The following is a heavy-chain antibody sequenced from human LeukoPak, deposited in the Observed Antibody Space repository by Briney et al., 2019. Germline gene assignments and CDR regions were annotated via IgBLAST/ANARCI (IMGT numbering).Heavy chain of an antibody. Sequence: GGSLRLSCAASGFTFSSYAMSWVRQAPGKGLEWVSAISGSGSSTYYADSVKGRFTISRDNSKNTLYLQMSSLRAEDTAVYYCAKAPTTFDYFDYWGQGTLVTVSS. V-gene: IGHV3-23*01. CDR3: AKAPTTFDYFDY. CDR1: GFTFSSYA. J-gene: IGHJ4*02. D-gene: IGHD5-12*01. CDR2: ISGSGSST.